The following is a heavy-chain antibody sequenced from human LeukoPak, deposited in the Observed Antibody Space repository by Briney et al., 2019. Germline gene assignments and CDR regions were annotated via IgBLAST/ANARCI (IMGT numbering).Heavy chain of an antibody. V-gene: IGHV4-39*01. J-gene: IGHJ4*02. D-gene: IGHD1-26*01. CDR2: IYYSGST. CDR3: ARQVYSGTHYFDY. CDR1: GGSISSRSCC. Sequence: SQTLPLTCTVSGGSISSRSCCWGWIRQPPGKGLEWIGTIYYSGSTYYNPSLKSRVTISVDTSKNQFSLRLSSVTAADTAVYYCARQVYSGTHYFDYWGQGTLVTVSS.